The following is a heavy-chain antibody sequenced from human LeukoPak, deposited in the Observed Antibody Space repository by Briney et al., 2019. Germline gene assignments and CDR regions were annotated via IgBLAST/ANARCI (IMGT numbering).Heavy chain of an antibody. V-gene: IGHV3-21*03. Sequence: GGSLRLSCAASGFTFSSYSMNWVRQAPGKGLEWVSSISSSSSYIYYADSVKGRFTISRDNAKNSLYLQMNSLRAEDTAVYYCARGGVTTATLYYWGQGTLVTVSS. CDR3: ARGGVTTATLYY. CDR1: GFTFSSYS. J-gene: IGHJ4*02. D-gene: IGHD3-22*01. CDR2: ISSSSSYI.